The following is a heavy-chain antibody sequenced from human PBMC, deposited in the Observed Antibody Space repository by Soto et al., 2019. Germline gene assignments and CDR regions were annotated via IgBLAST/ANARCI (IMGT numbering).Heavy chain of an antibody. J-gene: IGHJ6*02. D-gene: IGHD6-13*01. CDR1: GFTFSSYA. Sequence: GGSLRLSCAASGFTFSSYAMSWVRQAPGKGLEWVSAISGSGGSTYYADSVKGRFTISRDNSKNTRYLQMNSLRAEDTAVYYCAKDIAAAGSSWEPLLSKTKYYYYYYGMDVWGQGTTVTVSS. V-gene: IGHV3-23*01. CDR2: ISGSGGST. CDR3: AKDIAAAGSSWEPLLSKTKYYYYYYGMDV.